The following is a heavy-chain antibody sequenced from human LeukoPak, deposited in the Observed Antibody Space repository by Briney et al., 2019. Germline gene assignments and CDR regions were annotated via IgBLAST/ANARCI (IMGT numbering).Heavy chain of an antibody. Sequence: GGSLRLSCAASGLTVSSTYMSWVRQTPGKGLEWVSVIYSGGSTYYADSVKGRFTISRDNSKNTLYLQMNSLRAEDTAVYYCASRGRRGDFDYWGQGTLVTVSS. CDR3: ASRGRRGDFDY. J-gene: IGHJ4*02. CDR2: IYSGGST. CDR1: GLTVSSTY. V-gene: IGHV3-66*01. D-gene: IGHD3-16*01.